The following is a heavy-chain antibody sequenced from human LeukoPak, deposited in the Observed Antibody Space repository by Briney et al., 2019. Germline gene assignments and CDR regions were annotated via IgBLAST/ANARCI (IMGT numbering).Heavy chain of an antibody. D-gene: IGHD1-26*01. CDR2: IYPGDSDT. V-gene: IGHV5-51*01. Sequence: GESLKISCKGSGYSFTSYWIGWVRQMPGKGLEWMGIIYPGDSDTRYSPSFQGQVTISADKSISTAYLQWSSLKASDTAMYYCARLPGNLRPRTQALYYYYGMDVWGRGTTVTVSS. CDR1: GYSFTSYW. J-gene: IGHJ6*02. CDR3: ARLPGNLRPRTQALYYYYGMDV.